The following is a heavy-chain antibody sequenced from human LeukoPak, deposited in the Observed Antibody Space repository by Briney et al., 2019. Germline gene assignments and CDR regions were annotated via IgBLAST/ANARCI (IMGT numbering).Heavy chain of an antibody. CDR1: GYIFSSYW. J-gene: IGHJ4*02. Sequence: PGGSLRLSCVGSGYIFSSYWMNWVRQAPGKGLEWVANIKQDVSEKYHVDSVKGRFTISRDNAKNSLYLQMDSLRVEDTAVYYCARGRECSGTGCYLPGIYWGQGILVTVSS. CDR3: ARGRECSGTGCYLPGIY. V-gene: IGHV3-7*01. D-gene: IGHD2-2*01. CDR2: IKQDVSEK.